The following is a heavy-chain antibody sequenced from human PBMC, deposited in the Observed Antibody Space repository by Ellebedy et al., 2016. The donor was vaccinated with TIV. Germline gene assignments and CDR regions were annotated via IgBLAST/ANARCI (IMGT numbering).Heavy chain of an antibody. CDR2: ISSSSTI. D-gene: IGHD1-1*01. CDR3: AGRAYNWNDGSLFDY. J-gene: IGHJ4*02. Sequence: GGSLRLSCSASGFDFRYYSMDWVRQAPGKGLEWISYISSSSTIYYADSVKGRFTISRDNAKNSLHLQMNSLRAEDTAVYYCAGRAYNWNDGSLFDYWGQGTLVTVSS. V-gene: IGHV3-48*04. CDR1: GFDFRYYS.